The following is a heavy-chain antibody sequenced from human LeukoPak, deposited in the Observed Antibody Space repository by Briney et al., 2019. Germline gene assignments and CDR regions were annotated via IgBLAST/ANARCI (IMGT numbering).Heavy chain of an antibody. Sequence: PSETLSLTCTVSGGSITSYYWSWIRQPPGKGLEWIAYISYSGSTNYNPSLKSRVTISVDTPKNQFSLKLSSVTAADTAVYYCARSHPWQLPDYWGQGTLVTVSS. V-gene: IGHV4-59*08. J-gene: IGHJ4*02. D-gene: IGHD2-15*01. CDR1: GGSITSYY. CDR3: ARSHPWQLPDY. CDR2: ISYSGST.